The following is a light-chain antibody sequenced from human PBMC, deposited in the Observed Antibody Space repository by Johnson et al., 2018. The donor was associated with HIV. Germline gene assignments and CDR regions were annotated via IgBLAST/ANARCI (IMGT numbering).Light chain of an antibody. Sequence: QPVLTQPPSVSAAPGQKVTISCSGSSSNIGNNYISWYQQLPGRAPKLLIYDNNRRPSGIPDRFSGSKSGTSATLGITGLQTGDEADYYCGTWDSSLSAGVFGTGTKVTVL. V-gene: IGLV1-51*01. CDR2: DNN. J-gene: IGLJ1*01. CDR3: GTWDSSLSAGV. CDR1: SSNIGNNY.